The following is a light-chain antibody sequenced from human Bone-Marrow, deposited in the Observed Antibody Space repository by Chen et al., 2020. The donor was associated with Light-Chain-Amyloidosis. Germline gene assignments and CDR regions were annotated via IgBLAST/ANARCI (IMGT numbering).Light chain of an antibody. V-gene: IGLV3-25*03. CDR1: DLPTKY. Sequence: SSELPQPPSVSASPGQPARITCSGDDLPTKYAYWYQQKPGQAPVLVIHRDTERPSGISERFSGSSSGTTATLTISGVQAEDEADYHCQSADSSGTYEVIFGGGTKLTVL. CDR3: QSADSSGTYEVI. CDR2: RDT. J-gene: IGLJ2*01.